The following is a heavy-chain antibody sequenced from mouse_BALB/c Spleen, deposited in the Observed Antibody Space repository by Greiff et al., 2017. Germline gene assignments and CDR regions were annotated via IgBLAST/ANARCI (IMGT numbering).Heavy chain of an antibody. CDR3: ARDEDRIYYAMDY. J-gene: IGHJ4*01. CDR2: IWGDGST. CDR1: GFSLTGYG. V-gene: IGHV2-6-7*01. Sequence: QVQLKESGPGLVAPSQSLSITCTVSGFSLTGYGVNWVRQPPGKGLEWLGMIWGDGSTDYNSALKSRLSISKDNYKSQVLLKMNSLQTDDTARYYCARDEDRIYYAMDYWGQGTSVTVSS.